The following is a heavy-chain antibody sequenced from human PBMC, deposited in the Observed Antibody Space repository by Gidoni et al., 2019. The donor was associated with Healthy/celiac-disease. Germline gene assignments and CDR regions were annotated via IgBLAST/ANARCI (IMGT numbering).Heavy chain of an antibody. CDR2: ISSSGSTI. V-gene: IGHV3-48*03. CDR1: GFTFSGYE. J-gene: IGHJ4*02. D-gene: IGHD2-21*02. CDR3: ARALLSSFDY. Sequence: EVQLVESGGGLVQPGGSLRLSCAASGFTFSGYEMNWVRQAPGKGLVWVSYISSSGSTIYYADSVKGRVTISRDNAKNSLYLQMNSLRAEDTAVYYCARALLSSFDYWGQGTLVTVSS.